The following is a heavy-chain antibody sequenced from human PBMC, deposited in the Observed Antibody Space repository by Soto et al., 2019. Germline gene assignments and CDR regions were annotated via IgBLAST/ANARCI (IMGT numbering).Heavy chain of an antibody. J-gene: IGHJ4*02. CDR1: GFSFGEYE. CDR3: ARAAWSDEGWDH. Sequence: DVHLVESGGGFIQPGGSLRLSCAASGFSFGEYEMNWVRQAPGQGLEWVSYINQYGKITYYADSVKGRFTISRDDAKNSLFLQMDSLRAEDTALYYCARAAWSDEGWDHWGQGILVPVSS. CDR2: INQYGKIT. D-gene: IGHD1-26*01. V-gene: IGHV3-48*03.